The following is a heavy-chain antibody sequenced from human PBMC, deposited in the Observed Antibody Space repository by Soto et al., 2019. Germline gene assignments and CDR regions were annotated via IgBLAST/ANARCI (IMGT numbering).Heavy chain of an antibody. J-gene: IGHJ4*02. Sequence: ASVKVSCKASGYTFTGYYMHWVRQAPGQGLEWMGWINPNSGGTNYAQKFQGRVTMTRDTSISTAYMELSRLRSDDTAVYYCARAPPRNADYYDSSGYYWGRGTLVTSPQ. CDR2: INPNSGGT. V-gene: IGHV1-2*02. CDR3: ARAPPRNADYYDSSGYY. CDR1: GYTFTGYY. D-gene: IGHD3-22*01.